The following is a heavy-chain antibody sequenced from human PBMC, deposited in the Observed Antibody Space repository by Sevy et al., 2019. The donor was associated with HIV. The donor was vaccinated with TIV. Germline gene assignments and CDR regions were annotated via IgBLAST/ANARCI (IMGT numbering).Heavy chain of an antibody. CDR1: GFTFSSYG. J-gene: IGHJ3*02. D-gene: IGHD3-3*01. V-gene: IGHV3-33*01. CDR2: IWHDGSNK. CDR3: ARDNNVWSGYYTGLGGAFDI. Sequence: GGSLRLSCAASGFTFSSYGMHWVRQAPGKGLEWVAVIWHDGSNKYYEDSVKGRFTISRDNSKNTLYLQMNSLRAEDTAVYYWARDNNVWSGYYTGLGGAFDIWGQGTMVTVSS.